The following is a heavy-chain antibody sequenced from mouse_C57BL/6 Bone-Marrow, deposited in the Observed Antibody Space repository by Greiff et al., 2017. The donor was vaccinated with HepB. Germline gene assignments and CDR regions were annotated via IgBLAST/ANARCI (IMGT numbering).Heavy chain of an antibody. Sequence: DVMLVESGGGLVQPGESLKLSCESNEYEFPSHDMSWVRKTPEKRLELVAAINSDGGSTYYPDTMERRFINSRDNTKKTLYLQMSSLRSEDTALYYCARRSTLYYFDYWGQGTTLTVSS. J-gene: IGHJ2*01. V-gene: IGHV5-2*03. CDR1: EYEFPSHD. D-gene: IGHD2-1*01. CDR3: ARRSTLYYFDY. CDR2: INSDGGST.